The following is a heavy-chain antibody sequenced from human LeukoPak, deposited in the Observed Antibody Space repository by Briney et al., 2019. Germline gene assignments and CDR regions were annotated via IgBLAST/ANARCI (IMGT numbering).Heavy chain of an antibody. J-gene: IGHJ4*02. CDR3: ARVAAGYSVNYFDY. Sequence: GGSLRLSCAASEFAFSTYNMNWVRQAPGKGLEWVSYISTGSSTTYYAHSVKGRVTISRDNAENSLYLQMNSLRDEDTAVYYCARVAAGYSVNYFDYWGQGTLVTVSS. V-gene: IGHV3-48*02. D-gene: IGHD4-23*01. CDR1: EFAFSTYN. CDR2: ISTGSSTT.